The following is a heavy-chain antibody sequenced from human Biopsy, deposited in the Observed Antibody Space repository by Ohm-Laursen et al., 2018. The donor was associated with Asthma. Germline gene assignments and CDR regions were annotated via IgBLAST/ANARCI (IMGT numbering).Heavy chain of an antibody. CDR1: GFTFSNYG. D-gene: IGHD1-26*01. CDR3: ARDFGCGSYFVGTTFDY. CDR2: ISFDGSNK. J-gene: IGHJ4*02. V-gene: IGHV3-30*03. Sequence: SLRLSCTATGFTFSNYGMHWVRQAPGKGLDWVAVISFDGSNKNYTDSVKGRFTFSRDNSKNTLYLQMNSLRAEDSAVYYCARDFGCGSYFVGTTFDYWGQGALVTVSS.